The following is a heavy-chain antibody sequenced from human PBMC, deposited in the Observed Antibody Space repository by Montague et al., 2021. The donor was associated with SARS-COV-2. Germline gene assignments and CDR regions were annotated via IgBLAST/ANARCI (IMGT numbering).Heavy chain of an antibody. D-gene: IGHD3-3*01. Sequence: SAPLSLPFPLSGVSISSNYGSWIRQPPGKGLERIGYINYIGSTNYNSTLKSRVTISVDTSKNQFSLKLSSVTAADTAVYYCARDDVLTIFGVVKSPCAFDIWGQGTMVTVSS. CDR3: ARDDVLTIFGVVKSPCAFDI. CDR2: INYIGST. V-gene: IGHV4-59*01. CDR1: GVSISSNY. J-gene: IGHJ3*02.